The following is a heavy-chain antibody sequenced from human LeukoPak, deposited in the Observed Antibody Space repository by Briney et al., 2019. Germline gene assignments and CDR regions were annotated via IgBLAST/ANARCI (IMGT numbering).Heavy chain of an antibody. D-gene: IGHD6-13*01. Sequence: GGSLRLSCAASGFTFSSYGMHWVRQAPGKGLEWVAFIRYDGSNKYYADSVKGRFTISRDNSKNTLYLQMNSLKTEDTAVYYCTTDRLGIAAIWGQGTLVTVSS. J-gene: IGHJ4*02. CDR3: TTDRLGIAAI. CDR2: IRYDGSNK. V-gene: IGHV3-30*02. CDR1: GFTFSSYG.